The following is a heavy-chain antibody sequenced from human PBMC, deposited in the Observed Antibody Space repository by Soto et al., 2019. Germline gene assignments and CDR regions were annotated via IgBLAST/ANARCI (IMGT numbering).Heavy chain of an antibody. CDR3: AKTQSPLLCSGGSCYPYYFDY. J-gene: IGHJ4*02. D-gene: IGHD2-15*01. CDR1: GFTFSSYA. CDR2: ISGSGGST. Sequence: GGSLRLSCAASGFTFSSYAMSWVRQAPGKGLEWVSAISGSGGSTYYADSAKGRFTISRDKSKNTLYLQMNSLRAEDTAVYYCAKTQSPLLCSGGSCYPYYFDYWGQGTLVTVSS. V-gene: IGHV3-23*01.